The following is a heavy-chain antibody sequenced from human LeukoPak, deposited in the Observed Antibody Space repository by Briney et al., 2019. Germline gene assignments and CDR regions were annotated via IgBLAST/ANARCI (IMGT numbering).Heavy chain of an antibody. CDR2: IDIAGDT. Sequence: GGSLRLSCAASGFTFSSYDIHWVRQATGKGLEWVSAIDIAGDTYYPGSVKGRFTISRENAKNSLYLQMNSLRAGDTAVYYCVRVQSPAGIFDYWGQGTLVTVSS. D-gene: IGHD2-2*01. CDR1: GFTFSSYD. J-gene: IGHJ4*02. CDR3: VRVQSPAGIFDY. V-gene: IGHV3-13*01.